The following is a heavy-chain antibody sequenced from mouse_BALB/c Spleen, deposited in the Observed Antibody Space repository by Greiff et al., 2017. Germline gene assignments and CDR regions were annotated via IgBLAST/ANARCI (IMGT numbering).Heavy chain of an antibody. V-gene: IGHV1-9*01. J-gene: IGHJ4*01. CDR2: ILPGSGST. CDR3: ARDDYDDGPLAMDY. Sequence: QVQLQQSGAELMKPGASVKISCKATGYTFSSYWIEWVKQRPGHGLEWIGEILPGSGSTNYNEKFKGKATFTADTSSNTAYMQLSSLTSEDSAVYYCARDDYDDGPLAMDYWGQGTSVTVSS. D-gene: IGHD2-4*01. CDR1: GYTFSSYW.